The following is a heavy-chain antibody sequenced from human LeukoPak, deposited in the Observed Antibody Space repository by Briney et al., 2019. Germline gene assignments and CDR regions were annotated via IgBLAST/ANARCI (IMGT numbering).Heavy chain of an antibody. CDR2: IYYSGST. D-gene: IGHD3-10*01. CDR3: ARDYYGSGSPDY. Sequence: SETLSLTCAVSGGSISSYYWSWIRQPPGKGLEWIGYIYYSGSTNYNPSLKSRVTISVDTSKNQFSLKLSSVTAADTAVYYCARDYYGSGSPDYWGKEPWSPSPQ. J-gene: IGHJ4*01. V-gene: IGHV4-59*01. CDR1: GGSISSYY.